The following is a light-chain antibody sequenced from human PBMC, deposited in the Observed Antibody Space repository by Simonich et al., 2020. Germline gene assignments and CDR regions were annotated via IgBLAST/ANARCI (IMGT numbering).Light chain of an antibody. V-gene: IGKV3-11*01. J-gene: IGKJ2*01. Sequence: EIVMTQSPATLSVSPGERATLSCRASPSVSSYLAWYQQKPGQAPRLLIYDASNRATGIPARFSGSGSGTDFTLTISSLEPEDFAVYYCQQRSNWPPTFGQGTKLEIK. CDR3: QQRSNWPPT. CDR2: DAS. CDR1: PSVSSY.